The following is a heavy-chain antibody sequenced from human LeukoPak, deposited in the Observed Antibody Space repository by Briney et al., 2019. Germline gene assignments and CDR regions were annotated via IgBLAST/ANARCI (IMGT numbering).Heavy chain of an antibody. J-gene: IGHJ4*02. CDR1: GGSISSGDYY. CDR3: ARAGYYYDSSGYYTLGYFDY. D-gene: IGHD3-22*01. V-gene: IGHV4-30-4*01. Sequence: SQTLSLTCTVSGGSISSGDYYWRWIRQPPGKGLEWIGYIYYSGSNYYNPSLKSRVTIAVDTSKNQFSLKLISVTAADTAVYYCARAGYYYDSSGYYTLGYFDYWGQGTLVTVSS. CDR2: IYYSGSN.